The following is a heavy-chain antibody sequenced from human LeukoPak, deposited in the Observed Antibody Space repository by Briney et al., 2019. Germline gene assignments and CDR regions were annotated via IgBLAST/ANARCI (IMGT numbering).Heavy chain of an antibody. D-gene: IGHD1-26*01. CDR2: INHSGTT. CDR1: GGSFSGYY. Sequence: SETLSLTCAVYGGSFSGYYWSWIRQPPGKGLEWIGEINHSGTTHSNPSLKSRVTISVDRSKNQFSLRLTSVTAADTAVYFCARGGGSFTKFDTWGQGTLVTVSS. V-gene: IGHV4-34*01. J-gene: IGHJ4*02. CDR3: ARGGGSFTKFDT.